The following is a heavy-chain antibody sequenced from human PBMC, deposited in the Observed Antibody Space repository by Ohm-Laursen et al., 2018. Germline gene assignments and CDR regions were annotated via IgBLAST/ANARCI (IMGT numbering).Heavy chain of an antibody. CDR1: GFTFTSYW. J-gene: IGHJ4*02. CDR2: INNDGSIT. D-gene: IGHD1-26*01. Sequence: GSLRLSCAASGFTFTSYWMHWVRQAPGKGLVWVSEINNDGSITTYADSVKGRFTISRDNPKNTLYLQMNSLRAEDTAVYYCARYRYSGSYLAYWGQGTLVTVSS. V-gene: IGHV3-74*03. CDR3: ARYRYSGSYLAY.